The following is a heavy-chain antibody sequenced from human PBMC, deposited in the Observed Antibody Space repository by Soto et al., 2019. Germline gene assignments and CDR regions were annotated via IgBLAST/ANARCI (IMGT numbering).Heavy chain of an antibody. V-gene: IGHV1-3*05. Sequence: QVQLVQSGAEEKKPGASVKVSCKASGYTFTSYAMHWVRQAPGQRLEWMGWINAGNGNTKYSQKFQGRVTITRDTSASTAYMELSSLRSEDTAVYYCARSIVVVTAVDYWGQGTRVTVSS. CDR3: ARSIVVVTAVDY. D-gene: IGHD2-21*02. J-gene: IGHJ4*02. CDR1: GYTFTSYA. CDR2: INAGNGNT.